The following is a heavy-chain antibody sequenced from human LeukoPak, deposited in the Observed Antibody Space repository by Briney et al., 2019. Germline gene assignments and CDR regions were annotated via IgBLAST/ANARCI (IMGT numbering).Heavy chain of an antibody. J-gene: IGHJ6*02. V-gene: IGHV3-21*01. CDR1: GFTFSSHS. D-gene: IGHD3-16*01. CDR2: ISSSSSYI. Sequence: GGSLRLSCAASGFTFSSHSMNWVRQAPGEGLEWVSSISSSSSYIYYADSVKGRFTISRDNAKNSLYLQMNSLRAEDTAVYYCARAIRGSYYYGMDVWGQGTTVTVSS. CDR3: ARAIRGSYYYGMDV.